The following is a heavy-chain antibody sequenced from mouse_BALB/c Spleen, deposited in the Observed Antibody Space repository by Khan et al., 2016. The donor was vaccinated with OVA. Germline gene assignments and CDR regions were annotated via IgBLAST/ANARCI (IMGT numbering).Heavy chain of an antibody. CDR3: SRQEGYYGYPDAMDY. CDR2: ISSGGSYT. D-gene: IGHD2-2*01. J-gene: IGHJ4*01. CDR1: GFTFSSYS. V-gene: IGHV5-9-3*01. Sequence: EVELVESGGGLVKPGGSLKLSCAASGFTFSSYSMSWVRQTPEKRLEWVATISSGGSYTYYPDSVKGRFTISRDNAKNTLYLQMSRLRSEDTAMYYCSRQEGYYGYPDAMDYWGQGTSVTVSS.